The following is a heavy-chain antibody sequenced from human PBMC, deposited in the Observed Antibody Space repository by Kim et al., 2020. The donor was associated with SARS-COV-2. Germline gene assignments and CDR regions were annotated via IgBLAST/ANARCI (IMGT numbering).Heavy chain of an antibody. Sequence: SETLSLTCTVSGGSISSYYWSWIRQPPGKGLEWIGYIYYSGSTNYNPSLKSRVTISVDTSKNQFSLKLSSVTAADTAVYYCAREDSSGTKGIYFQHWGQGTLVTVSS. CDR3: AREDSSGTKGIYFQH. CDR1: GGSISSYY. D-gene: IGHD3-22*01. V-gene: IGHV4-59*01. J-gene: IGHJ1*01. CDR2: IYYSGST.